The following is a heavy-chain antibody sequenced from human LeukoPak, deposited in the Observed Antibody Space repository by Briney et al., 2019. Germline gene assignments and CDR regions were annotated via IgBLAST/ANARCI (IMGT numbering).Heavy chain of an antibody. Sequence: SETLSLTCAVYGGSFSGYYWSWIRQXPGXGXXXXXXXXXXXXXNYNPSLKSRVTISVDTSKNQFSLKLSSVTAADTAVYYCARGSAPYSSSWYLTHLPRFDYWGQGTLVTVSS. CDR1: GGSFSGYY. CDR2: XXXXXXX. V-gene: IGHV4-34*01. D-gene: IGHD6-13*01. J-gene: IGHJ4*02. CDR3: ARGSAPYSSSWYLTHLPRFDY.